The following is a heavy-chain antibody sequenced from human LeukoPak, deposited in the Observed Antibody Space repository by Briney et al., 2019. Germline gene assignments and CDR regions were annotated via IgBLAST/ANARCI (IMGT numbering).Heavy chain of an antibody. J-gene: IGHJ5*02. Sequence: GGSLRLSCAASGFTFSSYWMSWVRQAPGKGLEWVASIKQDGSEKYYVDSVKGRFTISRDNDKNSLYLQMNSLRAEDTALYYCARAPGEGWFDPWGQGTLVTVSS. D-gene: IGHD4-17*01. V-gene: IGHV3-7*01. CDR3: ARAPGEGWFDP. CDR2: IKQDGSEK. CDR1: GFTFSSYW.